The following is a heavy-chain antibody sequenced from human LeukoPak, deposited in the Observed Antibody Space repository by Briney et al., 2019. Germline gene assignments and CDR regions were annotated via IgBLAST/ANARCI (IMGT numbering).Heavy chain of an antibody. J-gene: IGHJ3*02. CDR3: ASGGRKRWLQLRPDAFDI. V-gene: IGHV3-11*04. CDR1: GFTFSDYY. CDR2: ISSSGSTI. D-gene: IGHD5-24*01. Sequence: GGSLRLPCAASGFTFSDYYMSWIRQAPGKGLEWVSYISSSGSTIYYADSVKGRFTISRDNAKNSLYLQMNSLRAEDTAVYYCASGGRKRWLQLRPDAFDIWGQGTMVTVSS.